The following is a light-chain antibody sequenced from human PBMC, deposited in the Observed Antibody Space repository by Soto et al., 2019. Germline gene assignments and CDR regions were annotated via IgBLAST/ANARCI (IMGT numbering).Light chain of an antibody. J-gene: IGKJ4*01. Sequence: DFVMTQSPDSLAVSLGERATINCKSSQSVLSSSNNKNYLAWYQQKPGQPPKLLIYWASTRESGVPDRFSGSGSGTDFTLTISSLQAEDVAVYYCQQFYSAPLTLGGGTKVQIK. CDR3: QQFYSAPLT. CDR2: WAS. V-gene: IGKV4-1*01. CDR1: QSVLSSSNNKNY.